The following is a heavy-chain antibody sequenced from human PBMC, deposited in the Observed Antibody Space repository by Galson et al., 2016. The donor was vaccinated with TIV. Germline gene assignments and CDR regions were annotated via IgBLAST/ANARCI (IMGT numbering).Heavy chain of an antibody. V-gene: IGHV4-30-2*05. Sequence: TFYNPSLKSRITISLDTSKNQFSLKVTSVTAADTAVYYCARKAGNYYYAMDVWGQGTKVTVSS. J-gene: IGHJ6*02. CDR2: T. CDR3: ARKAGNYYYAMDV.